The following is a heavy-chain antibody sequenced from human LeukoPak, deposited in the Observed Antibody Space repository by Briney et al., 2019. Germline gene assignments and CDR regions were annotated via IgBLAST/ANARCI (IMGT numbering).Heavy chain of an antibody. D-gene: IGHD3-9*01. CDR2: ISAYNGNT. J-gene: IGHJ3*02. Sequence: ASVMVSCKASAYNFTSYGSSWLRQATGQGLVWLGWISAYNGNTNYAQTLQGRVTMTTDTSTSTASMELRSLRSDDTAVYYCARDRHYDILTGYYTRDAFDIWGQGTMVTVSS. V-gene: IGHV1-18*01. CDR1: AYNFTSYG. CDR3: ARDRHYDILTGYYTRDAFDI.